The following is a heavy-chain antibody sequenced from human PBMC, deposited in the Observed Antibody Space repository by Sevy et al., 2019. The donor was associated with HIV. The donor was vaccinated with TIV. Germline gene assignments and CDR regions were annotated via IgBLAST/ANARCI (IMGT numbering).Heavy chain of an antibody. CDR2: ISWNGGSI. J-gene: IGHJ4*02. Sequence: GGSLRLSCAASGFTFDDYAMHWVRQAPGKGLEWVSGISWNGGSIGYADSMKGRFTISRDNAKNSLYLQMNSLGAEDTALYYCAKEGSGYDGGPVFDYWGQGTLVTVSS. CDR3: AKEGSGYDGGPVFDY. CDR1: GFTFDDYA. D-gene: IGHD5-12*01. V-gene: IGHV3-9*01.